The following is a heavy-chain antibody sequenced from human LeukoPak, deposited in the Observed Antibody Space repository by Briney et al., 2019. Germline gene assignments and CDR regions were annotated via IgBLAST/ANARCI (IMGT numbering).Heavy chain of an antibody. V-gene: IGHV4-34*01. CDR3: ARLGGYDYDY. CDR1: GGSFSGYY. CDR2: INHSGST. D-gene: IGHD5-12*01. J-gene: IGHJ4*02. Sequence: SETLSLTCAVYGGSFSGYYWSWIRQPPGKGLEWIGEINHSGSTNYNPSLKSRVTISVDTSKNQFSLKLSSVTAADTAVYYCARLGGYDYDYWGQGTLVTVSS.